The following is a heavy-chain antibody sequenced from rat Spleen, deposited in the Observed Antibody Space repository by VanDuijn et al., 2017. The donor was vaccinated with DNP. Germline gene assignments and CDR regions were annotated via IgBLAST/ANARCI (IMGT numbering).Heavy chain of an antibody. CDR2: ISPSGANI. V-gene: IGHV5-20*01. J-gene: IGHJ3*01. Sequence: EVQLVESGGGLVQPGRSLKLSCAASGFTFSGYYMAWVRQAPKKGLEWVASISPSGANIYYRDSVEGRFTISRDNAKSILFLQMDSLRSEDTATYYCTTGVYGGYEDWFAYWGRGTLVTVSS. CDR1: GFTFSGYY. D-gene: IGHD1-11*01. CDR3: TTGVYGGYEDWFAY.